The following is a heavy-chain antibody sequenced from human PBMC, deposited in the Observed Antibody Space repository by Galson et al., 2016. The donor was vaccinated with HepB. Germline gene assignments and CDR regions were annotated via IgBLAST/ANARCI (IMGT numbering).Heavy chain of an antibody. Sequence: SLRLSCAASGFTVSSNCMSWVRQAPGKGLEWVSLICDGGSAYYTDSVKGRFTISRDNSKNTLDLQMDSLRAEDTAFYYCAQDKASMSVGATNFQHWGQGTLVTVSS. CDR1: GFTVSSNC. V-gene: IGHV3-53*05. D-gene: IGHD1-26*01. CDR2: ICDGGSA. J-gene: IGHJ1*01. CDR3: AQDKASMSVGATNFQH.